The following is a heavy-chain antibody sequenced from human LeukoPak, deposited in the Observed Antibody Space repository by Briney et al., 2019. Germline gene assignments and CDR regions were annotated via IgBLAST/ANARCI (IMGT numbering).Heavy chain of an antibody. J-gene: IGHJ4*02. CDR3: AKDPGRSGYYLFDY. D-gene: IGHD3-22*01. V-gene: IGHV3-23*01. CDR2: ISGSGGST. Sequence: GSLRLSCAASGFTFSSYAMSWVRQAPGKGLEWVSAISGSGGSTYYADSVKSRFTISRDNSKNTLYLQMNSLRAEDTAVYYCAKDPGRSGYYLFDYWGQGTLVTVSS. CDR1: GFTFSSYA.